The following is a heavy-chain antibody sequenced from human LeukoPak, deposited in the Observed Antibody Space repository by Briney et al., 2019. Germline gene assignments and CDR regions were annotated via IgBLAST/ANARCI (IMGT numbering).Heavy chain of an antibody. CDR2: IYPGDSDT. CDR3: ARPNKQQLVPRGFDI. D-gene: IGHD6-13*01. V-gene: IGHV5-51*01. CDR1: GYSFTSYW. Sequence: GESLKISCKGSGYSFTSYWIGWVRQMPGKGLEWMGIIYPGDSDTRYSPSFQGQVTISADKSISTAYLQWSSLKASDTAMYYCARPNKQQLVPRGFDIWGQGTMVTVSS. J-gene: IGHJ3*02.